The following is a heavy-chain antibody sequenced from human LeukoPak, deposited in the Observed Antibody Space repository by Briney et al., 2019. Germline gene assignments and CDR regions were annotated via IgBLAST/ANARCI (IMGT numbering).Heavy chain of an antibody. J-gene: IGHJ4*02. CDR2: IKQDGSDK. D-gene: IGHD2-15*01. Sequence: GGSLRLSCAASGLKFSSYWMSWVRQAPGKGLEWVANIKQDGSDKYYVHSVKSRFTISRDNAKNSLYLQMNSLRAEDTAVYYCASQSRYCSGDSCYSFDYWGQGTLVTVSS. CDR3: ASQSRYCSGDSCYSFDY. CDR1: GLKFSSYW. V-gene: IGHV3-7*01.